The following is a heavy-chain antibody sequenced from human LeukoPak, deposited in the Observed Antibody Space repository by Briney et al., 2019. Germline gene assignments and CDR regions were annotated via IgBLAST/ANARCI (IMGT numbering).Heavy chain of an antibody. Sequence: GGSLRLSCAASGFTFSDHYMDWVRQAPGKGLEWVGRTRNKANSYTTEYAASVKGRFTISRDDSKNSLYLQMNSLKTEDTAVYYCARVIVAGRGGYNWFDPWGQGTLVTVSS. CDR2: TRNKANSYTT. V-gene: IGHV3-72*01. CDR1: GFTFSDHY. D-gene: IGHD3-10*01. J-gene: IGHJ5*02. CDR3: ARVIVAGRGGYNWFDP.